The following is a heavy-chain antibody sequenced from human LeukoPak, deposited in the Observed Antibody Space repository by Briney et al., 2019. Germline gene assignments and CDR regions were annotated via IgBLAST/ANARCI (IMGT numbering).Heavy chain of an antibody. J-gene: IGHJ4*02. CDR3: ARDLGEVAYCSGGTCPFDY. V-gene: IGHV3-30-3*01. CDR2: ISYDGSNK. D-gene: IGHD2-15*01. Sequence: RSLRLSCAASGFTFTGYAMHWVRQAPGGGVEWVAVISYDGSNKYYADSVKGRFTVSRDNSKNTLYLQMNSLRAEDTAVYYCARDLGEVAYCSGGTCPFDYWGQGTLVTVSS. CDR1: GFTFTGYA.